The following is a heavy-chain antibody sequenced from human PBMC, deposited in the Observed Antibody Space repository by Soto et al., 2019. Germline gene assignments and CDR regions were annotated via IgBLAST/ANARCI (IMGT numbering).Heavy chain of an antibody. V-gene: IGHV4-4*02. CDR1: GASISSSSW. J-gene: IGHJ6*02. CDR3: ARVDIVIIPAAIRDYYYYGMDV. CDR2: IYHSGST. D-gene: IGHD2-2*02. Sequence: PSESLALRCAASGASISSSSWWSWVRQPPGKGLEWIGEIYHSGSTTYNPSLKSRVTISVDKSKNQFSLKLSSVTAADTAIYYCARVDIVIIPAAIRDYYYYGMDVWGQGTTVTVSS.